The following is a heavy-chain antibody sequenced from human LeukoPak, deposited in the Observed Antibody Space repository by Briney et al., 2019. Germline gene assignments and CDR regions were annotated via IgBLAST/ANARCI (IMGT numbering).Heavy chain of an antibody. D-gene: IGHD7-27*01. CDR2: IKEDGSEK. CDR1: GITFSRSL. Sequence: GGSLRLSCAASGITFSRSLMSWDRQAPGKGLEWVAFIKEDGSEKYYVDSVKGRFTISRDNAENSLYLQMNSLRAEDTAVYYCARDRGGRTGLDDWGQGTLVTVSS. CDR3: ARDRGGRTGLDD. J-gene: IGHJ4*02. V-gene: IGHV3-7*04.